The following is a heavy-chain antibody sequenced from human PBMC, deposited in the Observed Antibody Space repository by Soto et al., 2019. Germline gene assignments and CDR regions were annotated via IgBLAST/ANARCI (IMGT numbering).Heavy chain of an antibody. Sequence: SETLSLTCTVSGGSISSSSYYWGWIRQPPGKGLEWIGSIYYSGSTYYNPSLKSRVTISVDTSKNEFSLRLSAATAADTAVYYCARHFSSGWVYHYGLDVWGQGTTVTVSS. J-gene: IGHJ6*02. CDR2: IYYSGST. CDR3: ARHFSSGWVYHYGLDV. CDR1: GGSISSSSYY. D-gene: IGHD6-19*01. V-gene: IGHV4-39*01.